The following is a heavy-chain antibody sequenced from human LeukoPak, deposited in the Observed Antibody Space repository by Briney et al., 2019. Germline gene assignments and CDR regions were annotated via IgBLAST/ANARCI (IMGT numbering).Heavy chain of an antibody. CDR1: GFTFSNTW. D-gene: IGHD3-10*01. J-gene: IGHJ3*02. Sequence: GGSLRLSCAASGFTFSNTWMSWVRQAPGKGLEWVGRVKSKADDGTTDYAAPVQGRFTIPRDDSKNTLSLQMNSLKTEDTAVYYCATEGGSGSYYGDDAFDMWGQGTMVTVSS. CDR3: ATEGGSGSYYGDDAFDM. V-gene: IGHV3-15*01. CDR2: VKSKADDGTT.